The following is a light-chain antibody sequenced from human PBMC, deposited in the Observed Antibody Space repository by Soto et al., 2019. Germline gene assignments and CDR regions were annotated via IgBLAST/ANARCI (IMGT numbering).Light chain of an antibody. CDR1: HGISKS. J-gene: IGKJ4*01. V-gene: IGKV1-33*01. Sequence: DIQMTQSPSSLSASVGERVTITCQASHGISKSLNWCQQKPWKAPNLLIYGASNLETGVPSRFRGSGSGTDFTFTISSLQPKDIAAYYCQQYDNLPVGGGTKGEIK. CDR2: GAS. CDR3: QQYDNLP.